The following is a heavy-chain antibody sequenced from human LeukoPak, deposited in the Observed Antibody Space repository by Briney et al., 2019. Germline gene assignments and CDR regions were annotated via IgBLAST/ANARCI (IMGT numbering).Heavy chain of an antibody. J-gene: IGHJ4*02. D-gene: IGHD3-16*01. Sequence: GGSLRLSCAASGFTFSSYWMSWVRQAPGKGLEWVANIKQDGSEKYYVDSVKGRFTISRDNSKNTLYLQMNSLRAEDTAVYYCAKDFLYDYVWGTYDYWGQGTLVTVSS. CDR3: AKDFLYDYVWGTYDY. V-gene: IGHV3-7*01. CDR2: IKQDGSEK. CDR1: GFTFSSYW.